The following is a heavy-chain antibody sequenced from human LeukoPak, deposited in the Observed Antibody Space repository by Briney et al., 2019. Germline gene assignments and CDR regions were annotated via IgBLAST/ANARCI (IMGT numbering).Heavy chain of an antibody. J-gene: IGHJ4*02. CDR3: ARTFHM. D-gene: IGHD2-21*01. CDR1: GVSFDDYY. Sequence: SETLSLTCAVSGVSFDDYYWSWIRQPPGKGLEWIGYIFQSGSTNYNPSLKSRVTISVDTSKNQFSLNLRSVTTADTAVYYCARTFHMWGQGTLVTVSA. CDR2: IFQSGST. V-gene: IGHV4-59*01.